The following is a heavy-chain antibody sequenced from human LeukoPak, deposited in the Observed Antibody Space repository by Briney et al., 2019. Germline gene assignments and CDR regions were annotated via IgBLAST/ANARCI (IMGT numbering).Heavy chain of an antibody. CDR1: GFTFSSYG. CDR2: ISGSGGST. J-gene: IGHJ4*02. D-gene: IGHD4-17*01. V-gene: IGHV3-23*01. Sequence: QPGGSLRLSCAASGFTFSSYGMHWVRQAPGKGLEWVSAISGSGGSTYYADSVKGRFTISRDNSKNTLYLQMNSLRAEDTAVYYCAKSRSGYGDYVFYYFDYWGQGTLVTVSS. CDR3: AKSRSGYGDYVFYYFDY.